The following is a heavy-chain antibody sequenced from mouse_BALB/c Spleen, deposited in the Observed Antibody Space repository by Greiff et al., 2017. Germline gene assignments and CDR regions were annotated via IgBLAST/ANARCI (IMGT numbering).Heavy chain of an antibody. D-gene: IGHD2-3*01. CDR3: ARDGVYDGYYDAMDY. J-gene: IGHJ4*01. V-gene: IGHV2-9*02. CDR1: GFSLTSYG. CDR2: IWAGGST. Sequence: QVQLQQSGPGLVAPSQSLSITCTVSGFSLTSYGVHWVRQPPGKGLEWLGVIWAGGSTNYNSALMSRLSISKDNSKSQVFLKMNSLQTDDTAMYYCARDGVYDGYYDAMDYWGQGTSVTVSS.